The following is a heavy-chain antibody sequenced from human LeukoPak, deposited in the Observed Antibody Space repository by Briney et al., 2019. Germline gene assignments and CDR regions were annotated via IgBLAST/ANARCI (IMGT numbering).Heavy chain of an antibody. CDR2: ISDDGSNK. D-gene: IGHD2-15*01. Sequence: PGRSLRLSCAASGFTFSSYGMHWVRQAPGKGLEWVAVISDDGSNKYYADSVKGRFTISRDNSKNTLYLQMNSLRAEDTAVYYCAKLAGYCSGGSCHKHFDYWGQGTLVTVSS. CDR1: GFTFSSYG. V-gene: IGHV3-30*18. CDR3: AKLAGYCSGGSCHKHFDY. J-gene: IGHJ4*02.